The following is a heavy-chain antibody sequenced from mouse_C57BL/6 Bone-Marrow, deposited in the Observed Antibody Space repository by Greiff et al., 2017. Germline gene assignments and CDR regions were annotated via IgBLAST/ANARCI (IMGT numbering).Heavy chain of an antibody. Sequence: QVQLQQSGAELARPGASVKLSCKASGYTFTSYGISWVKQRTGQGLEWIGEIYPRSGNTYYNEKFKGKATLTADKSSSTAYMELRSLTSEDSAVYFCAREGSLYYYGSSGYFDVWGTGTTVNVSS. V-gene: IGHV1-81*01. J-gene: IGHJ1*03. CDR1: GYTFTSYG. CDR2: IYPRSGNT. D-gene: IGHD1-1*01. CDR3: AREGSLYYYGSSGYFDV.